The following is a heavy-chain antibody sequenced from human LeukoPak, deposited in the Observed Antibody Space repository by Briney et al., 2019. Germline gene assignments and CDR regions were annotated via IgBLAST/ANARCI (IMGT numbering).Heavy chain of an antibody. V-gene: IGHV3-23*01. CDR2: ISGSGGST. D-gene: IGHD6-19*01. Sequence: PGGSLRLSCAASGFTFSSYAMSWVRQAPGKGLEWVAAISGSGGSTYYVDSVKGRFTISRDNSNNTQYLQMNSLRAEDTAVYYCAKDRTPGYSSGWYYFDYWGQGTLVTVSS. CDR1: GFTFSSYA. CDR3: AKDRTPGYSSGWYYFDY. J-gene: IGHJ4*02.